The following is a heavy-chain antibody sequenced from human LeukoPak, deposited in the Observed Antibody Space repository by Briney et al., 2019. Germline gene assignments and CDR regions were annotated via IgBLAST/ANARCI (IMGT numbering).Heavy chain of an antibody. V-gene: IGHV7-4-1*02. Sequence: ASVKVSCKASGYTFTSYAMNCVRQAPVQGLEWMGWINTNTGKPMYAQGFTGRFVFSLDTSVSTAYLQITSLKAEDTALYYCARDSWDYDDSSGYSQNYWGQGTLVTVSS. CDR2: INTNTGKP. CDR1: GYTFTSYA. CDR3: ARDSWDYDDSSGYSQNY. D-gene: IGHD3-22*01. J-gene: IGHJ4*02.